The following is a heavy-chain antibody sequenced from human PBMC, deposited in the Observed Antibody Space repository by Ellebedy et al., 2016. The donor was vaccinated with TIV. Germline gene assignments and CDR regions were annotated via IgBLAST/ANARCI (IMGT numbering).Heavy chain of an antibody. D-gene: IGHD2/OR15-2a*01. CDR1: GFTVSNNY. Sequence: GESLKISCAASGFTVSNNYMRWVRQAPGKGLEWVSLIYSCGNTYYADSVRGRFTISRDKSKNTLHLQMKSLSAEDTAVYYCGRGGTFGGYWGRGTLVTVSS. J-gene: IGHJ4*02. CDR3: GRGGTFGGY. V-gene: IGHV3-66*01. CDR2: IYSCGNT.